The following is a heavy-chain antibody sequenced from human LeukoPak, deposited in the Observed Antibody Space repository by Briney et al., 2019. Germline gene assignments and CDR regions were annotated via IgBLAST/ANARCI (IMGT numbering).Heavy chain of an antibody. V-gene: IGHV1-2*02. Sequence: ASVKVSCKAAGYTFTGYYMHWERQAPGQGLEWMGWINPNSGGTNYAQKFQGRVTMTRDTSISTAYMELSRLRSDDTAVYYCARDSILDAFDIWGQGTMVTVSS. CDR1: GYTFTGYY. CDR3: ARDSILDAFDI. CDR2: INPNSGGT. J-gene: IGHJ3*02.